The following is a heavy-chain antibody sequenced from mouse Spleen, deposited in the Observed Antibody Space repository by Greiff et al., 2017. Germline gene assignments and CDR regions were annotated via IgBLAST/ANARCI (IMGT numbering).Heavy chain of an antibody. CDR1: GYSITSGYY. CDR3: AKRGDEGNFDY. Sequence: EVKLLESGPGLVKPSQSLSLTCSVTGYSITSGYYWNWIRQFPGNKLEWMGYISYDGSNNYNPSLKNRISITRDTSKNQSFLKLNSVTTEDTATYYCAKRGDEGNFDYWGQGTTLTVSS. J-gene: IGHJ2*01. D-gene: IGHD3-3*01. CDR2: ISYDGSN. V-gene: IGHV3-6*01.